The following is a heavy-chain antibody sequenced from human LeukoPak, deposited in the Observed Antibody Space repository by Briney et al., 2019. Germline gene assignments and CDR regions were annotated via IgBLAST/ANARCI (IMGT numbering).Heavy chain of an antibody. Sequence: ASVTVSCKASGYTFTSYYMHWVRQAPGQGLEWMGIINPSGGSTSYAQKFQGRVTMTRDTSTSTVYMELSSLRSEDPGVYYCASDCSFIWRKAVAGLNWFDPWGQGTLVTVSS. D-gene: IGHD6-19*01. CDR2: INPSGGST. CDR1: GYTFTSYY. CDR3: ASDCSFIWRKAVAGLNWFDP. V-gene: IGHV1-46*01. J-gene: IGHJ5*02.